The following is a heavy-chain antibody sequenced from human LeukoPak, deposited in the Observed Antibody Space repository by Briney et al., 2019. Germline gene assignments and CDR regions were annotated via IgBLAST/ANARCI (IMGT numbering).Heavy chain of an antibody. D-gene: IGHD2-2*01. CDR1: GFTLSSYE. J-gene: IGHJ5*02. V-gene: IGHV3-48*03. CDR3: AREYRAFVVVPAASRWFHP. CDR2: ISSSGSTI. Sequence: GGSLRLSCAASGFTLSSYEMNWVRQAPGKGLEWVSYISSSGSTIYYAHSVKGRFTISRDNAKNSLYLQMNSLRAEDTAVYYCAREYRAFVVVPAASRWFHPWGQGTLDTVSS.